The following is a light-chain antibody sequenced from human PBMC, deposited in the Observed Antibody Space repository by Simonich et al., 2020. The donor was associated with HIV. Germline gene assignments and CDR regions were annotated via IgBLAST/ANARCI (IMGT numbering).Light chain of an antibody. Sequence: QSALTQPASVSGSPGQSITISCTGTSSDVGGYNYVSWYQQHPGKAPKLMIYDVSKRPSGVSNRFSGSKSGNTASLTISRFRAEDEADYYCSSYTGISTVVFGGGTKLTVL. J-gene: IGLJ2*01. V-gene: IGLV2-14*03. CDR3: SSYTGISTVV. CDR1: SSDVGGYNY. CDR2: DVS.